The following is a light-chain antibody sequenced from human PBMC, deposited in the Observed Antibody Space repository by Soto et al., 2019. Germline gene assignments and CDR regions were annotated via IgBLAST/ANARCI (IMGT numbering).Light chain of an antibody. J-gene: IGLJ2*01. V-gene: IGLV2-14*01. CDR1: SSDVGAYNY. Sequence: QSALTQPASVSGSPGQSITISCTGTSSDVGAYNYVSWYQQHPGKAPKLMIYEVSNRPSGVSNRFSGSKSGNTASLTISGLQSEDGADYYCSSYTSISIVVFGGGTKL. CDR3: SSYTSISIVV. CDR2: EVS.